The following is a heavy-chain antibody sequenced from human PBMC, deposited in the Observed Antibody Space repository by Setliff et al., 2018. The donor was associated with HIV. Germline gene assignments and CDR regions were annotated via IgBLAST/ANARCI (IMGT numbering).Heavy chain of an antibody. CDR2: IIPIFGSP. V-gene: IGHV1-69*13. D-gene: IGHD5-12*01. J-gene: IGHJ1*01. CDR3: ASASGGYEPYQY. CDR1: GDTSNSYA. Sequence: GASVKVSCKASGDTSNSYAIRWVRQAPGQGPEWMGGIIPIFGSPQYAPQFRGRATITADESSRTAYMELTSLKSEDSAVYYCASASGGYEPYQYWGQGTLVTVSS.